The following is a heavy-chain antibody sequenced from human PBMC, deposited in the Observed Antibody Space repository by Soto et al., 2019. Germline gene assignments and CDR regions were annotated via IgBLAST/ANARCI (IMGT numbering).Heavy chain of an antibody. CDR1: GFTFSSYA. D-gene: IGHD1-26*01. J-gene: IGHJ4*02. CDR3: ARRGSGSYYDY. V-gene: IGHV3-23*01. CDR2: ISGSGGST. Sequence: EVQQLESGGGLVQPGGSLRLSCAASGFTFSSYAMRWVRQAPVKGLERVSAISGSGGSTYYADSVKGRFTISRDNSKNTLYLQMNSLRAEDTAVYYCARRGSGSYYDYWGQGTLVTVSS.